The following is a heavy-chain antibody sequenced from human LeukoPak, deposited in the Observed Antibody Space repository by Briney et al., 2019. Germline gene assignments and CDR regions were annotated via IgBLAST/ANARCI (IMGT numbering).Heavy chain of an antibody. CDR1: GGSISSSSYY. CDR2: IYYSGST. V-gene: IGHV4-39*07. Sequence: SETLSLTCTVSGGSISSSSYYWGWIRQPPGKGLEWIGSIYYSGSTYYNPSLKSRVTILIDTSKNQFSLKLSSVTAADTAVYYCARSAADGYNYDYWGQGTLVTVSS. D-gene: IGHD5-24*01. J-gene: IGHJ4*02. CDR3: ARSAADGYNYDY.